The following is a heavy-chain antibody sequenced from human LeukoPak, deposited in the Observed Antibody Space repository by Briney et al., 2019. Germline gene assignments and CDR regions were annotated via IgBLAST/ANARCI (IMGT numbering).Heavy chain of an antibody. CDR3: ASRSYGMDV. CDR1: GGSFSGYH. V-gene: IGHV4-34*01. CDR2: INHSGST. J-gene: IGHJ6*02. Sequence: PSETLSLTCAVYGGSFSGYHWSWIRQPPGKGLEWIGEINHSGSTNYNPSLKSRVTISVDTSKNQFSLKLSSVTAADTAVYYCASRSYGMDVWGQGTTVTVSS.